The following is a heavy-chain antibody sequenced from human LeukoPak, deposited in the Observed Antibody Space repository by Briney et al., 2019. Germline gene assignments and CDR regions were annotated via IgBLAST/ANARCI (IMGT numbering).Heavy chain of an antibody. CDR2: ISRSGDRT. D-gene: IGHD3-10*01. CDR3: AKYNYYGSGSYYNDFDS. CDR1: GFTFSTYA. V-gene: IGHV3-23*01. J-gene: IGHJ4*02. Sequence: GGSLRLSCAASGFTFSTYAMSWVRQAPGKGLEWVSSISRSGDRTFYADSVKGRFTISRDNSKNTLYLQMSSLRAEDTAIYYCAKYNYYGSGSYYNDFDSWGQGTLVSVSS.